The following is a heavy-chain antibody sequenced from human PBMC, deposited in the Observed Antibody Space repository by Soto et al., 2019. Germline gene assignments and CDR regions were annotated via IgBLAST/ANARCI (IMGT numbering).Heavy chain of an antibody. D-gene: IGHD4-17*01. Sequence: SETQSLTCTVSGGSISSRSYYWGWIRQPLGKGLEWIGSIYYSGSTYYNPSLKSRVTISVDTSKNQFSLKLSSVTAADTAVYYCARQADRAPTVVRFWGQGTLVTSPQ. CDR3: ARQADRAPTVVRF. CDR1: GGSISSRSYY. CDR2: IYYSGST. V-gene: IGHV4-39*01. J-gene: IGHJ4*02.